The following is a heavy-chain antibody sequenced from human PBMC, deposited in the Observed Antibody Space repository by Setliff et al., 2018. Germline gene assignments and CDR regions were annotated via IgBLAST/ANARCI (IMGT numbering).Heavy chain of an antibody. D-gene: IGHD1-7*01. Sequence: ASVKVSCKASGYTFTGYYMHWVRQAPGQGLEWMGWINPNSGGTNYAQKFQGRVTMTRDTAISTAYMELSRLRSDDTAVDYCARGPAGTYAFDIWGQGTRVTVSS. CDR2: INPNSGGT. V-gene: IGHV1-2*02. CDR1: GYTFTGYY. CDR3: ARGPAGTYAFDI. J-gene: IGHJ3*02.